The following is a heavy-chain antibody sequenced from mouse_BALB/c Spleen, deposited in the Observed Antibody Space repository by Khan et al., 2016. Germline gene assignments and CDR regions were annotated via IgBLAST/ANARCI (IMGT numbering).Heavy chain of an antibody. D-gene: IGHD2-14*01. Sequence: EVQLQESGPSLVKPSQTLSLTCSVTGDSITSGYWNWIRKFPGNKLEYMGYINYSGSTHYNPSLKSRISITRDTYKNQYYLQLNSVTTEDIATYYCARSNRNDVWFGYWGQGTLVTVSA. CDR2: INYSGST. CDR3: ARSNRNDVWFGY. J-gene: IGHJ3*01. CDR1: GDSITSGY. V-gene: IGHV3-8*02.